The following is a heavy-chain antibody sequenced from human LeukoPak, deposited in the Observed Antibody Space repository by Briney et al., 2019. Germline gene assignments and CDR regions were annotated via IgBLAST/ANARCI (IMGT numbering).Heavy chain of an antibody. CDR2: IYSGGST. V-gene: IGHV3-66*01. D-gene: IGHD1-7*01. J-gene: IGHJ5*01. CDR1: GFTVSSNY. CDR3: TTDRGRTELPLFAS. Sequence: GGSLRLSCAASGFTVSSNYMSWVRQAPGKGLEWVSVIYSGGSTYYADSVKGRLTISRDNSKNTVYLQMSSLKTEDTAVYYCTTDRGRTELPLFASWGQGTLVTVSS.